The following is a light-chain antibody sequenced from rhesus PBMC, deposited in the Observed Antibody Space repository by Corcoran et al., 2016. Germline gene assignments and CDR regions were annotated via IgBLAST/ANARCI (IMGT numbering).Light chain of an antibody. CDR2: AAS. CDR3: QQCYSTPFT. CDR1: QGISNA. V-gene: IGKV1-33*02. Sequence: DIQMSQSPSSLSASVGDKVTITCRASQGISNALAWYQQKPGKAPKLLIYAASSLESGVPSRFSGSRSGTYFTLTISCLQPEDFATYYCQQCYSTPFTFGPGTKLDIE. J-gene: IGKJ3*01.